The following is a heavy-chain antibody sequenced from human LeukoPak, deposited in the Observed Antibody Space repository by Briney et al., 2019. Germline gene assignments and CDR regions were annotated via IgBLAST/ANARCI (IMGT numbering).Heavy chain of an antibody. J-gene: IGHJ5*02. V-gene: IGHV3-7*03. CDR2: IKQDGSEK. CDR3: GKGAAAGKVDWFDP. CDR1: GFTFSNYW. Sequence: HTGGSLRLSCTASGFTFSNYWMTWVRQAPGKGLEWVASIKQDGSEKQYVGSVRGRFTIFRDTSMNTLFLQMNSLGAEDTAVYYCGKGAAAGKVDWFDPWGQGTLVTVSS. D-gene: IGHD6-13*01.